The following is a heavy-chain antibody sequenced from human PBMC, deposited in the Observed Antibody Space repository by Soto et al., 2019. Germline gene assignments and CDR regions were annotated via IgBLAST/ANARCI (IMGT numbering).Heavy chain of an antibody. D-gene: IGHD6-13*01. V-gene: IGHV1-2*02. CDR3: ARAYSSSWENWFDP. CDR2: IGPESGAT. Sequence: ASVKVSCKASGYTFTGHYIHWVRQAPEQGPEWMGEIGPESGATRYAQKFQGRVTMTRDMSITTVYMELNNLSPDDTAVYYCARAYSSSWENWFDPWGQGTLVTVSS. CDR1: GYTFTGHY. J-gene: IGHJ5*02.